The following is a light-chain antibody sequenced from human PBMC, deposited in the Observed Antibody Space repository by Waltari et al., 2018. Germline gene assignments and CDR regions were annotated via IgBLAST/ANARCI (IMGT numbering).Light chain of an antibody. CDR2: DAS. V-gene: IGKV3-11*01. Sequence: EIVLTQSPATLSLSPGERATLSCRASQSVSNYLACYQQRPGQTPRLLIYDASDRATGIPGRFSGSVSGTDFTLTISSLEPEDFAIYYCQQRSTWPILTFGGGTKVEVK. J-gene: IGKJ4*01. CDR1: QSVSNY. CDR3: QQRSTWPILT.